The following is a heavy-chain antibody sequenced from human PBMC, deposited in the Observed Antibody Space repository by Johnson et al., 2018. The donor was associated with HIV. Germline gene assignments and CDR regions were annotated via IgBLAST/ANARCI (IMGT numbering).Heavy chain of an antibody. J-gene: IGHJ3*02. CDR1: GFTLSSYW. CDR2: IQQDGSEK. CDR3: AKPVQYYYDSSGYYSDAFDI. Sequence: VQLVEYGGGLVQPGGSLRLSCAASGFTLSSYWMSWVRQAPGKGLEWVANIQQDGSEKYYVDSVKGRFTISRDNAKNSLYLQMNSLRAEDTAVYYCAKPVQYYYDSSGYYSDAFDIWGQGTMVTVSS. D-gene: IGHD3-22*01. V-gene: IGHV3-7*02.